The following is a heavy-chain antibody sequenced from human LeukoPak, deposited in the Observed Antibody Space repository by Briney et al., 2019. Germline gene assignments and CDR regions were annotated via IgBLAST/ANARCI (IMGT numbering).Heavy chain of an antibody. CDR3: ARVDYDSSGYSDY. V-gene: IGHV4-59*01. Sequence: SETLSLTCTVSGGSISSFYWSWIRQPPGKGLEWIGYIHYSGSTNYNPSLKSRVTMSVDTSKNQFSLKLSSVTAADTAVYYCARVDYDSSGYSDYWGQGTLVTVSS. CDR1: GGSISSFY. CDR2: IHYSGST. J-gene: IGHJ4*02. D-gene: IGHD3-22*01.